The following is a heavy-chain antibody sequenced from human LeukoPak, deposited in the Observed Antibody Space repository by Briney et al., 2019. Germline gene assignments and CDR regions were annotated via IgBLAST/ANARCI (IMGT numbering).Heavy chain of an antibody. Sequence: GGSRKPSGEALGFTFSSKGRHWVGKAPGKGLGGGAVIPKVGIIKYYADSVKGRFTISRDNSKNTLYLQMNSLRAEDTAVYYCAKAGRYCSGGSCYMDYYYYGMDVWGQGTTVTVSS. CDR2: IPKVGIIK. J-gene: IGHJ6*02. CDR3: AKAGRYCSGGSCYMDYYYYGMDV. V-gene: IGHV3-30*18. CDR1: GFTFSSKG. D-gene: IGHD2-15*01.